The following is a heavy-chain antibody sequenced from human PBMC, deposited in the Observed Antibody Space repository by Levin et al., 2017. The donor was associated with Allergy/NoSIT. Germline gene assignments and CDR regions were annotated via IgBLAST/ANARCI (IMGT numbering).Heavy chain of an antibody. J-gene: IGHJ5*02. CDR1: GGSILSTNYY. D-gene: IGHD3-3*01. CDR3: ARSSSLEYFDP. Sequence: SQTLSLTCPVSGGSILSTNYYWGWIRQPPGKGLEWIGSIYYTGSSHYNPSLKSRVTISVDTSKDHFSLNLTSVTAADTAVYFCARSSSLEYFDPWGQGTLVTVSS. V-gene: IGHV4-39*02. CDR2: IYYTGSS.